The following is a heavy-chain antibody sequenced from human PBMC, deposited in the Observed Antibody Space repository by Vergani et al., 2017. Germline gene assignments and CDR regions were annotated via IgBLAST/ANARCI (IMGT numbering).Heavy chain of an antibody. CDR3: ARDSATPNYGDYDWFDP. J-gene: IGHJ5*02. CDR1: GGSISSYY. CDR2: IYTSGST. D-gene: IGHD4-17*01. V-gene: IGHV4-4*07. Sequence: QVQLQESGPGLVKPSETLSLTCTVSGGSISSYYWSWIRQPAGKGLEWIGRIYTSGSTNYNPSLKSRVTMSVDTSKNSLYLQMNSLRAEDTAVYYCARDSATPNYGDYDWFDPWGQGTLVTVSS.